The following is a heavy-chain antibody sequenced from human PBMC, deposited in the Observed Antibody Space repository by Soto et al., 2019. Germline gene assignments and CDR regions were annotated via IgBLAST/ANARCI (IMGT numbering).Heavy chain of an antibody. V-gene: IGHV2-5*02. Sequence: QITLKESGPTLVKPTQTLTLTCTFSGFSLSTSGVGVGXXXXXXXXXXXXXALIHWDDAKRYSPSLKSRLTITKDTTKNQVVLTMTNXDPVDTATYYCAHKEHSSGWYLNDAFDIWGQGTMVTVSS. CDR3: AHKEHSSGWYLNDAFDI. CDR2: IHWDDAK. D-gene: IGHD6-19*01. J-gene: IGHJ3*02. CDR1: GFSLSTSGVG.